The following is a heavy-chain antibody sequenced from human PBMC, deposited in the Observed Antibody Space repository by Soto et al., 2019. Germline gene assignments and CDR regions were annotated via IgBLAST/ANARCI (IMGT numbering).Heavy chain of an antibody. CDR3: AKEGGRDYDVWTGYSVSDRYYFDY. V-gene: IGHV1-18*04. Sequence: GASVKVSCKASGYTFSSYDISWVRQAPGQGLEWMGWISGNNGNTKYAQKLQGRVTMTTDTSTTTAYMELRSLRSDDTAVYYCAKEGGRDYDVWTGYSVSDRYYFDYWGQGTLVTVSS. D-gene: IGHD3-3*01. CDR2: ISGNNGNT. J-gene: IGHJ4*02. CDR1: GYTFSSYD.